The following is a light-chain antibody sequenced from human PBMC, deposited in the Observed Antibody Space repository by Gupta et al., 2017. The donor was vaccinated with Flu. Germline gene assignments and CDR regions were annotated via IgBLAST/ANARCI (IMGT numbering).Light chain of an antibody. CDR3: SSLTSSTDLYV. V-gene: IGLV2-14*03. Sequence: MTSSCTGSTSDVGSDDYVSWYQHHPGEAPKLLVYDVSTRPSGVSNRFSGSKSGNTASVTIAGLQAEDEATYFCSSLTSSTDLYVFGTGTKVTVL. J-gene: IGLJ1*01. CDR2: DVS. CDR1: TSDVGSDDY.